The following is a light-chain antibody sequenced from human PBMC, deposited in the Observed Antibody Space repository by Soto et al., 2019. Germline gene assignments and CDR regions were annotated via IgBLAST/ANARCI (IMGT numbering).Light chain of an antibody. V-gene: IGLV1-51*01. CDR1: SSNIGGNS. J-gene: IGLJ2*01. CDR2: DDD. Sequence: QSVMTQPPSVSAAPGQKVTISCSGSSSNIGGNSVSWYQQLPGTAPKLLIYDDDKRPSGIPDRFSGSKSGTSASLAISGLQSDDDSDYYCAAWDDSLGAVVFGGGTKLTVL. CDR3: AAWDDSLGAVV.